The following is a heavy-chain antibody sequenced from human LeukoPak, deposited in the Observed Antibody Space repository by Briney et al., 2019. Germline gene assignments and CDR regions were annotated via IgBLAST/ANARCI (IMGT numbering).Heavy chain of an antibody. CDR3: ATDVYYYGSGSYIGPNYYYYYGMDV. V-gene: IGHV4-38-2*01. D-gene: IGHD3-10*01. CDR2: IYHSGST. J-gene: IGHJ6*04. CDR1: GHSISSGYY. Sequence: PSETLSLTCAVSGHSISSGYYWGWIRQPPGKGLEWIGSIYHSGSTYYNPSLKSRVTISVDTSKNQFSLKLSSVTAADTAVYYCATDVYYYGSGSYIGPNYYYYYGMDVWGKGTTVTVSS.